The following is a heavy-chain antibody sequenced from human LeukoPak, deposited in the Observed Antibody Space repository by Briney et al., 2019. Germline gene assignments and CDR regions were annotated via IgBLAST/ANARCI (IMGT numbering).Heavy chain of an antibody. Sequence: SGPGLVKPSQTLSLTCTVSGYSISSGYYWSWIRQPPGKGLEWIGYIYYSGSTNYNPSLKSRVTISVDTSKNQFSLKLSSVTAADTAVYYCARADIVVVPAAIGGAFDIWGQGTMVTVSS. D-gene: IGHD2-2*02. CDR1: GYSISSGYY. J-gene: IGHJ3*02. V-gene: IGHV4-61*01. CDR2: IYYSGST. CDR3: ARADIVVVPAAIGGAFDI.